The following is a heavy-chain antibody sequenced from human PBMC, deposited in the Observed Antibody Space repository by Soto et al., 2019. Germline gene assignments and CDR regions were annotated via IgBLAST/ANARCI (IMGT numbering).Heavy chain of an antibody. D-gene: IGHD3-9*01. J-gene: IGHJ5*02. CDR1: GFTFSSYW. V-gene: IGHV3-7*01. CDR2: IKQDGSEK. Sequence: PGGSLRFSCAASGFTFSSYWMSWVRQAPGKGLEWVANIKQDGSEKYYVDSVKGRFTISRDNAKNSLYLQMNSLRAEDTAVYYCARDFYYDILTGPLFDPWGQGTLVTVSS. CDR3: ARDFYYDILTGPLFDP.